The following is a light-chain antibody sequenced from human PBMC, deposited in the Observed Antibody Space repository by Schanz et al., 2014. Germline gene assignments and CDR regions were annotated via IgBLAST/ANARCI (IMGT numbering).Light chain of an antibody. J-gene: IGLJ1*01. CDR1: SSDVGSYNL. Sequence: QSALTQPASVSGSPGQSITISCTGTSSDVGSYNLVSWYQQHPGKAPKLMIYEGSKRPSGVSNRFSGSKSGNTASLTISGLQAEDEADYYCCSHARSSTLYVFGTGTKLTV. CDR3: CSHARSSTLYV. V-gene: IGLV2-23*01. CDR2: EGS.